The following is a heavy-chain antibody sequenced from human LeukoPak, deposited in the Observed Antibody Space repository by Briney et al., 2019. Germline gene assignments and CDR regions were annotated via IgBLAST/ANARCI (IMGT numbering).Heavy chain of an antibody. CDR1: GYTFTGYY. D-gene: IGHD2-15*01. V-gene: IGHV1-2*07. CDR3: ARGRISN. Sequence: GASVNVSCKASGYTFTGYYIHWVRQSPGQGPEWMAWINPKTGDTNYAHKFQGRLTLTRDTSISTAYRQRTDLTYDDTGVFYCARGRISNWGQGTPLLVSS. J-gene: IGHJ4*02. CDR2: INPKTGDT.